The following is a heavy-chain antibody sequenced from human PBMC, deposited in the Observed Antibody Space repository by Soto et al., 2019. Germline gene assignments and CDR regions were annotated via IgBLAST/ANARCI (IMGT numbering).Heavy chain of an antibody. J-gene: IGHJ5*01. CDR1: GFTFSSYW. CDR2: LNTDGSST. Sequence: PGGSLRLSCAASGFTFSSYWMHWVRQAPGKGLVWVSRLNTDGSSTTYADSVKGRFTISRDNAKNMLYLQMNSLRAEDTAVYYCTRGFNWFDFWGQGTLVTVSS. CDR3: TRGFNWFDF. V-gene: IGHV3-74*01.